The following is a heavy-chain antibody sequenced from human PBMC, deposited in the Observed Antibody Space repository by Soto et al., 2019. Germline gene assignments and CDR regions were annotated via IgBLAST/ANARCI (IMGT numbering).Heavy chain of an antibody. CDR3: ARESEDLTSNFDY. CDR1: GFTFTRYS. CDR2: ISSTTNYI. V-gene: IGHV3-21*01. J-gene: IGHJ4*02. Sequence: EVQLVESGGGLVKPGGSLRLSCAASGFTFTRYSMNWVRQAPGKGLEWVSSISSTTNYIYYADSMKGRFTVSRDNANNSEYLEMNSLSAEDTALYYCARESEDLTSNFDYWGQGTLVTVSS.